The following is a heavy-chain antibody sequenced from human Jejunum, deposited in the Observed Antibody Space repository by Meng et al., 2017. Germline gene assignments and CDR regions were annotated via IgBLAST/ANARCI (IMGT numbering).Heavy chain of an antibody. CDR2: IKEDGSEK. CDR3: ARGRYRSTWVDY. CDR1: GFTFSSYW. V-gene: IGHV3-7*01. D-gene: IGHD6-13*01. J-gene: IGHJ4*02. Sequence: GGSLRLSCAASGFTFSSYWMNWVRQAPGKGLEWVANIKEDGSEKYYVDSVKGRFTISKDNAKNSLYLQMNSLRGEDTAVYYCARGRYRSTWVDYWGQGTLVTVSS.